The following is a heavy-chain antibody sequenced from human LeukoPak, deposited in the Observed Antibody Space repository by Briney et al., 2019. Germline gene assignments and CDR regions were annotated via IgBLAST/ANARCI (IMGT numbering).Heavy chain of an antibody. V-gene: IGHV3-23*01. CDR2: ISGSGGST. CDR3: AKDSFGGVIGHFDY. D-gene: IGHD3-16*02. Sequence: PGGSLRLSCAASGFTFSSYAMSWVRQAPGKGLEWVSAISGSGGSTYYADSVKGRFTISRDNSKNTLYLQMNSLRAEDTAIYYCAKDSFGGVIGHFDYWGQGTLVTVSS. J-gene: IGHJ4*02. CDR1: GFTFSSYA.